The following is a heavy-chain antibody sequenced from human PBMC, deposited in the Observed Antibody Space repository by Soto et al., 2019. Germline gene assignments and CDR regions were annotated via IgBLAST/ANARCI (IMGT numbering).Heavy chain of an antibody. J-gene: IGHJ4*02. CDR3: ARTYYDFWSGYQPFDY. CDR1: GFTFSSYW. D-gene: IGHD3-3*01. Sequence: GGPLRLSCSASGFTFSSYWMSWVRQAPGKGLEWVANIKQDGSEKYYVDSVKGRFTISRDNAKNSLYLQMNSLRAEDTAVYYCARTYYDFWSGYQPFDYWGQGTLVTVSS. CDR2: IKQDGSEK. V-gene: IGHV3-7*03.